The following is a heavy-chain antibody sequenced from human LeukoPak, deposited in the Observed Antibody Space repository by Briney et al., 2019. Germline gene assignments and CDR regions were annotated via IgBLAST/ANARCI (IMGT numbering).Heavy chain of an antibody. D-gene: IGHD2-15*01. CDR3: AKDPVVVVVAAIELAFDI. CDR1: GFTFSSYA. Sequence: QSGGSLRLSCAASGFTFSSYAMSWVRQAPGKGLEWVSAISGSGGSTYYADSVKGRFTISRDNSKNTLYLQMNSLRAEDTAVYYCAKDPVVVVVAAIELAFDIWGQGTMVTVSS. J-gene: IGHJ3*02. V-gene: IGHV3-23*01. CDR2: ISGSGGST.